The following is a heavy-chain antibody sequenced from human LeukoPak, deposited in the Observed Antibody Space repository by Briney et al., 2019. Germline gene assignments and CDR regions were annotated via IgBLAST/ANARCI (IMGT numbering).Heavy chain of an antibody. CDR1: GSTFTGYF. CDR3: SGDERYDSSGYPFDY. D-gene: IGHD3-22*01. CDR2: VNPNSGDT. V-gene: IGHV1-2*02. J-gene: IGHJ4*02. Sequence: GASVKVSCKASGSTFTGYFMHWVRQAPGQGLEWMGWVNPNSGDTNYAHEFQGRGTMTRDMSNSTAYLELRRLRPGDKAAYLCSGDERYDSSGYPFDYWGQGTLVTVST.